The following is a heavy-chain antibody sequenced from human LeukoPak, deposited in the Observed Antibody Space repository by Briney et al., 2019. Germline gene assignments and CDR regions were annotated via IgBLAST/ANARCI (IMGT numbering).Heavy chain of an antibody. V-gene: IGHV4-39*07. CDR3: ARDWTTGFDY. Sequence: PSETLSLTCTVSGGSISSSSYYWGWIRQPPGKGLEWIGSIYYSGSTYYNPSLKSRVTISVDTSKNQFSLKLSSVTAADTAVYYCARDWTTGFDYWGQGTLVTVSS. CDR2: IYYSGST. CDR1: GGSISSSSYY. J-gene: IGHJ4*02. D-gene: IGHD4-17*01.